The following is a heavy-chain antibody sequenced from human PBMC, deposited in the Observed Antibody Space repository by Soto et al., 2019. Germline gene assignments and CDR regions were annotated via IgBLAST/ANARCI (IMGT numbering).Heavy chain of an antibody. CDR3: ARGSLTKDFWSGYLYWFDP. CDR2: IYYSRNT. CDR1: GGSISTYY. Sequence: SETLSLTCTVSGGSISTYYWSWIRQPPGKGLEWIGYIYYSRNTNYNPSLKSRVTMSVDTSKNQFSLELSSVTAADTAVYYCARGSLTKDFWSGYLYWFDPWGQGTLVTVSS. V-gene: IGHV4-59*08. D-gene: IGHD3-3*01. J-gene: IGHJ5*02.